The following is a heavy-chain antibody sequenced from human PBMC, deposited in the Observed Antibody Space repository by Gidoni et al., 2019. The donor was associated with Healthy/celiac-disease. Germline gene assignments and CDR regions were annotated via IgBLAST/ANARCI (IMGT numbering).Heavy chain of an antibody. CDR1: GFTFADYA. J-gene: IGHJ4*02. V-gene: IGHV3-9*01. Sequence: EVQLVESGGGLVQPGRSLRLSCAASGFTFADYALHWVRQAPGKGLEWVSGISWNSGSIGYADSVKGRFTISRDNAKNSLYLQMNSLRAEDTALYYCAKDGVLGYYDILTGNFDYWGQGTLVTVSS. CDR3: AKDGVLGYYDILTGNFDY. CDR2: ISWNSGSI. D-gene: IGHD3-9*01.